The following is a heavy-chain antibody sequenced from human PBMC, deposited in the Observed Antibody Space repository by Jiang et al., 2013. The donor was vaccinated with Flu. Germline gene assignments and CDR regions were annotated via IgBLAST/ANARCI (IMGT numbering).Heavy chain of an antibody. V-gene: IGHV3-23*01. Sequence: LLESGGGLVQPGGSLRLSCAASGFTFSSYAMNWVRQAPGKGLEWVSVISGSGASTYFAHSVKGRFTISRDNSKNTLYLQMNSLRGEDTAVYYCAKDGGDVFNFDAIDIWGQGTKVTVSS. CDR2: ISGSGAST. J-gene: IGHJ3*02. D-gene: IGHD3-16*01. CDR1: GFTFSSYA. CDR3: AKDGGDVFNFDAIDI.